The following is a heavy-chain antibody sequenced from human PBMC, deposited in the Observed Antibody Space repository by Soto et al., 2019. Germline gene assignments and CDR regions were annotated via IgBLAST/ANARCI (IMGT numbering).Heavy chain of an antibody. J-gene: IGHJ4*02. D-gene: IGHD3-10*01. V-gene: IGHV1-18*01. Sequence: QVPLVQSGAEVKKPGASVKVSCKASGYTFTSYGISWVRQAPGQGLEWMGWISAYNGNTNYAQKLQGRVTMTTDTSTSTADMELRSMRSDDTAVYYCARGPSYYSGAQPRSGAALYYSDYWGQGTLVTVSS. CDR3: ARGPSYYSGAQPRSGAALYYSDY. CDR2: ISAYNGNT. CDR1: GYTFTSYG.